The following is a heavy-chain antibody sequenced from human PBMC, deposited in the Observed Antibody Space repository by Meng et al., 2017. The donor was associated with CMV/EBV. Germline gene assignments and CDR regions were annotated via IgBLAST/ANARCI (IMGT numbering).Heavy chain of an antibody. V-gene: IGHV3-20*04. CDR1: GFTFDDYG. CDR2: INWNGGST. J-gene: IGHJ4*02. CDR3: ARGRTTVTTQTGNDY. D-gene: IGHD4-17*01. Sequence: GESLKISCAVSGFTFDDYGMGWVRQAPGKGLEWVSGINWNGGSTGYADSVKGRFTISRDNAKNSLYLQMNSLRAEDTALYYCARGRTTVTTQTGNDYWGQGTLVTVSS.